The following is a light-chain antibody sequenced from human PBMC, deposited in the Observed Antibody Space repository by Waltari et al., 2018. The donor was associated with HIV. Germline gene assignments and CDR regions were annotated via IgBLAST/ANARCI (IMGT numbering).Light chain of an antibody. CDR2: DNN. V-gene: IGLV1-40*01. CDR3: QSYDSRLSGSVV. J-gene: IGLJ2*01. Sequence: QSALTQPPSVSGAPGQSVTISCSGSNSNTGAGFDVNWYQQVPGTAPRLLIYDNNNRPSGVPDRFSGSKSGTSASLAINGLQSEDEADYYCQSYDSRLSGSVVFGGGTKVTVL. CDR1: NSNTGAGFD.